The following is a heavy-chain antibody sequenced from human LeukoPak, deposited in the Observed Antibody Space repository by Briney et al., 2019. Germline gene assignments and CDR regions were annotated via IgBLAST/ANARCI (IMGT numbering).Heavy chain of an antibody. CDR2: IITIFGTA. CDR3: ARDRNWGREGHCFGY. Sequence: SVKVSCKASGDTFSSYAISWVRQAPGQGLEWMGGIITIFGTANYAQKFKGRVTITTDASASTAYMELSSLRSEDTAVYYCARDRNWGREGHCFGYWGQGTLVTVSS. D-gene: IGHD7-27*01. J-gene: IGHJ4*02. V-gene: IGHV1-69*05. CDR1: GDTFSSYA.